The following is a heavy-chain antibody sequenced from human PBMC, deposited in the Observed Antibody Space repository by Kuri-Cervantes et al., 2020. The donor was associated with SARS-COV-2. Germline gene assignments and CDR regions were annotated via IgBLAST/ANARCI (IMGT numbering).Heavy chain of an antibody. J-gene: IGHJ5*02. CDR3: ARYYIVVVPAAANWFDP. CDR1: GGSISSYY. D-gene: IGHD2-2*01. V-gene: IGHV4-59*08. CDR2: IYYSGST. Sequence: SETLSLTCTVSGGSISSYYRNWIRQPPGKGLEWIGHIYYSGSTYYNPSLKSRVTISVDTSKNQFSLKLSSVTAADTAVYYCARYYIVVVPAAANWFDPWGQGTLVTVSS.